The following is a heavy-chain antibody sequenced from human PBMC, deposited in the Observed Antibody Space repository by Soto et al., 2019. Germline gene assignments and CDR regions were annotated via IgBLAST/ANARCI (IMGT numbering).Heavy chain of an antibody. CDR2: IIPIFGTA. CDR3: ARASTDFWSGSRLDDYYYYGMDV. J-gene: IGHJ6*02. V-gene: IGHV1-69*13. D-gene: IGHD3-3*01. CDR1: GGTFSSYA. Sequence: SVKVSCKASGGTFSSYAISWVRQAPGQGLEWMGGIIPIFGTANYAQKFQGRVTITADESTSTAYMELSSLRSEDTAVYYCARASTDFWSGSRLDDYYYYGMDVWGQGITVTGTS.